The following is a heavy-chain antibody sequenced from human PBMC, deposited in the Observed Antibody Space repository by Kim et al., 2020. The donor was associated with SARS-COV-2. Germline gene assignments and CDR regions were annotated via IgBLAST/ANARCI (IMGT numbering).Heavy chain of an antibody. V-gene: IGHV1-2*02. J-gene: IGHJ4*02. Sequence: AQKFQGRVTMTRDTSISTAYMELSRLRSDDTAVYNCARDTYALYPDTVDYWGQGTLVTVSS. CDR3: ARDTYALYPDTVDY. D-gene: IGHD3-16*02.